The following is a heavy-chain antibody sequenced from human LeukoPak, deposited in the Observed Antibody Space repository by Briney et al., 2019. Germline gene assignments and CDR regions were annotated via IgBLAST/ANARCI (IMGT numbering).Heavy chain of an antibody. CDR3: ARGFIAVAGTGDY. J-gene: IGHJ4*02. D-gene: IGHD6-19*01. CDR1: GFTFSSYS. V-gene: IGHV3-21*01. CDR2: ISSSSSYI. Sequence: GGSLRLSCAASGFTFSSYSMTWVRQAPGKGLEWVSSISSSSSYIYYADSVKGRFTISRDNAKYSLYLQMNSLRAEDTAVYYCARGFIAVAGTGDYWGQGTLVTVSS.